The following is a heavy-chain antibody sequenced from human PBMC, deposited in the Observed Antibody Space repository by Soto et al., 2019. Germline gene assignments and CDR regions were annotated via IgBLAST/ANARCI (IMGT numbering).Heavy chain of an antibody. V-gene: IGHV4-30-4*01. CDR3: ARHSNRNYGLYYFDY. Sequence: SETLSLTCTVSGGSISSCDYYWSWIRQPPGKGLEWIGYIYYSGSTYYNPSLKSRVTISVDTSKNQFSLKLSSVTAADTAVYYCARHSNRNYGLYYFDYWGLGALVTVSS. D-gene: IGHD4-4*01. CDR2: IYYSGST. J-gene: IGHJ4*02. CDR1: GGSISSCDYY.